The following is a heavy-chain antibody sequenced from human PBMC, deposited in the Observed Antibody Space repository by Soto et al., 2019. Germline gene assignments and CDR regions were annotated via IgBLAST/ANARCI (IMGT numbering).Heavy chain of an antibody. V-gene: IGHV1-58*01. Sequence: SVKVSCKASGYTFTSSAVQWVRQARGQRLEWIGWIVVGSGNTNHAQKFQERVTITRDMSTSTAYMELNSLRAEDTAVYYCAKTLHGDSTGAFDSWGLGTLVTVSS. J-gene: IGHJ4*02. CDR2: IVVGSGNT. CDR3: AKTLHGDSTGAFDS. D-gene: IGHD2-21*02. CDR1: GYTFTSSA.